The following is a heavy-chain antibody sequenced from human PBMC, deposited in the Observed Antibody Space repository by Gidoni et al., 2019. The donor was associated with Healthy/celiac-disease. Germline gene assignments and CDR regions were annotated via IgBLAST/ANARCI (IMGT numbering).Heavy chain of an antibody. CDR3: ARSVGYCSGGSCYEPDAFDI. Sequence: QVQLQESGPGLVKPSETLSLTCTVSGGSISRYSWSWIRQPAGKGLEWIGRIYTSGSTNYNPSLKSRVTMSVDTSKNQFSLKLSSVTAADTAVYYCARSVGYCSGGSCYEPDAFDIWGQGTMVTVSS. CDR2: IYTSGST. CDR1: GGSISRYS. D-gene: IGHD2-15*01. J-gene: IGHJ3*02. V-gene: IGHV4-4*07.